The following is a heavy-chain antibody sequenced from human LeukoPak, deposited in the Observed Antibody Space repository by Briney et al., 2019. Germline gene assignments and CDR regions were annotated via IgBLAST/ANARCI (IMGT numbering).Heavy chain of an antibody. V-gene: IGHV3-23*01. D-gene: IGHD3-3*01. CDR1: GFTFSSYA. CDR2: FSGSGGIT. CDR3: AKEFLSGYRLTYFDY. Sequence: GASLRLSCAASGFTFSSYAMSWVRQAPGKGLEWVSAFSGSGGITHYVDSVKGRFTMSRENSKNTVYLRMNSLRVEDTAVYYCAKEFLSGYRLTYFDYWGQGTLVTVSS. J-gene: IGHJ4*02.